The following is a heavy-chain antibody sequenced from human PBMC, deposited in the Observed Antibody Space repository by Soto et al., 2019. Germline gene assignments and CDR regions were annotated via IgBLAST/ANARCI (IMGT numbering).Heavy chain of an antibody. CDR1: GGSFSGYY. D-gene: IGHD2-2*02. CDR3: ARGPSVVVPAAINYYYMDV. J-gene: IGHJ6*03. CDR2: INHSGST. Sequence: SETLSLTCAVYGGSFSGYYWSWIRQPPGKGLEWIGEINHSGSTNYNPSLKSRVTISVATSKNQFSLKLSSVTAADTAVYYCARGPSVVVPAAINYYYMDVWGKGTTVTVSS. V-gene: IGHV4-34*01.